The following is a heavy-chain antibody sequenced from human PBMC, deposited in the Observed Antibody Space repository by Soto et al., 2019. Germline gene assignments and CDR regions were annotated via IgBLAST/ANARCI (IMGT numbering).Heavy chain of an antibody. CDR3: SPSLDY. V-gene: IGHV3-7*01. CDR2: INQDGSEK. CDR1: GFTFSSYW. J-gene: IGHJ4*02. Sequence: EVQLVESGGGLVQPGGSLRLSCAASGFTFSSYWMDWVRQAPGQGLEWVGNINQDGSEKHYVDSVKGRFTISRDNAKNSLYLQMSSLTAEDSALYYCSPSLDYWGQGTLVTVSS.